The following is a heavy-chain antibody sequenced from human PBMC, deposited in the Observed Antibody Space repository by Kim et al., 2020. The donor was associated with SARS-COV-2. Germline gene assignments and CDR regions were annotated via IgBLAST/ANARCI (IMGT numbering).Heavy chain of an antibody. CDR2: IYYSGST. D-gene: IGHD3-3*01. V-gene: IGHV4-31*03. CDR1: GGSISSGGYY. Sequence: SETLSLTCTVSGGSISSGGYYWSWIRQHPGKGLEWIGYIYYSGSTYYNPSLKSRVTISVDTSKNQFSLKLSSVTAADTAVYYCARGFYDFWSGTNWFDPWGQGTLVTVSS. CDR3: ARGFYDFWSGTNWFDP. J-gene: IGHJ5*02.